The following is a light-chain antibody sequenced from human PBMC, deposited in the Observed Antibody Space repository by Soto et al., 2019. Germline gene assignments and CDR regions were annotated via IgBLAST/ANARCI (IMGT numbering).Light chain of an antibody. CDR3: QQYESSPT. V-gene: IGKV3-20*01. J-gene: IGKJ1*01. CDR1: QSISSGY. Sequence: EILLTQSPGTLSLSPGERATLSCRASQSISSGYLAWYQQKPGQAPRLLSYGASSRATGIPDRISGSGSGTDFTLTISRLEPEDFAVYYCQQYESSPTFGQGTKVELK. CDR2: GAS.